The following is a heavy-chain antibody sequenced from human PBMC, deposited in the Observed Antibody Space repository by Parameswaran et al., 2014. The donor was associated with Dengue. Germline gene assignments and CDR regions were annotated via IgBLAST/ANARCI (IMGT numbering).Heavy chain of an antibody. V-gene: IGHV4-59*01. CDR3: ARALNFYDSSGHYLYKYNWFDP. J-gene: IGHJ5*02. D-gene: IGHD3-22*01. CDR2: IYDSGSS. Sequence: VRQAPGKGLEWIGYIYDSGSSNYNPSLESRVTISLDTSKSQFSLKLTSVTAADTAVYYCARALNFYDSSGHYLYKYNWFDPWGQGTLVTVSS.